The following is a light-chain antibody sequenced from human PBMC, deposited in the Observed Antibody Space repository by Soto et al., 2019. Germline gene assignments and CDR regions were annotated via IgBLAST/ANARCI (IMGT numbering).Light chain of an antibody. J-gene: IGKJ1*01. CDR3: QHYSSYSEA. CDR1: QTISSW. V-gene: IGKV1-5*03. Sequence: DIQMTQSPSTLSGSVGDRVTITCRACQTISSWLAWYQQKPGKAPKLLIYKASTLKSGVPSRFSGSGSGTEFTLTISSLQPDDFATYYCQHYSSYSEAFGQGTKLDIK. CDR2: KAS.